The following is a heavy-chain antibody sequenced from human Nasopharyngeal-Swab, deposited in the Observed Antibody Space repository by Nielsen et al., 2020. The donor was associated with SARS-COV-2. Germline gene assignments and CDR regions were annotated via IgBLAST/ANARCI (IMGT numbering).Heavy chain of an antibody. D-gene: IGHD3-9*01. CDR2: GRVRANSYTA. J-gene: IGHJ4*02. CDR1: GFYLGDYY. CDR3: ARVGICNNDWCGSYDS. Sequence: GESLKISCVASGFYLGDYYMDWVRQAPGKGLEWLGHGRVRANSYTAEYAASVTDRFTISREESKNLLFLQMNSLKTEDTAVYYCARVGICNNDWCGSYDSWGQGTLVTVSS. V-gene: IGHV3-72*01.